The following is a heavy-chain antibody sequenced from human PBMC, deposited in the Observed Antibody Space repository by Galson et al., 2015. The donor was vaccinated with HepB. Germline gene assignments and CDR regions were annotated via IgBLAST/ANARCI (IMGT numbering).Heavy chain of an antibody. Sequence: SLRLSCAGSGFTFSDYHMDWVRQAPGKGLEWVGRPGNKATQYAASVNGRFIISRDDSRNSLFLQMNRLKVEDTAVYYCVRVNTGEEYTYDYWGQGTLVTVSS. D-gene: IGHD2/OR15-2a*01. V-gene: IGHV3-72*01. CDR1: GFTFSDYH. J-gene: IGHJ4*02. CDR2: PGNKAT. CDR3: VRVNTGEEYTYDY.